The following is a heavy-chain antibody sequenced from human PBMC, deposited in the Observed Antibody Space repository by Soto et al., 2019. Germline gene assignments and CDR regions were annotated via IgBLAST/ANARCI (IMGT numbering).Heavy chain of an antibody. CDR3: AREGDQSGCDYGLDF. V-gene: IGHV1-3*01. J-gene: IGHJ4*02. CDR2: INGGNDNT. D-gene: IGHD5-12*01. CDR1: RYAFTRFA. Sequence: QVQLVQSGAEVKKPGASVKVSCKTSRYAFTRFAIHWVRQAPGQSLEWMGWINGGNDNTKYSQKFQGRVTITMDTSADTVYLEVNLVRLEDTAVYYCAREGDQSGCDYGLDFWGQGTLVTVSS.